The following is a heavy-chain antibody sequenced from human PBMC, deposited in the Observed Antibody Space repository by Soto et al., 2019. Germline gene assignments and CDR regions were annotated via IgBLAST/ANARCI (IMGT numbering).Heavy chain of an antibody. CDR2: ISVDNGDT. Sequence: QVHLVQSGPEVKEPGASVRVSCKASGYTFNSAGLAWVRQAPGQGLEWMGWISVDNGDTKYAQKFQGRFTMTTDTSTTTAYMDLRGLKSDDTAVFYCARVQSLGYCRSASCYDVFDHWGQGTLVTVSS. CDR3: ARVQSLGYCRSASCYDVFDH. J-gene: IGHJ4*02. CDR1: GYTFNSAG. D-gene: IGHD2-2*01. V-gene: IGHV1-18*01.